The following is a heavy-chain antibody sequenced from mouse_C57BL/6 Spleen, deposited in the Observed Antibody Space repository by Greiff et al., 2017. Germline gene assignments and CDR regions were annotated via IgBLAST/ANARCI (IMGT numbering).Heavy chain of an antibody. D-gene: IGHD1-1*01. CDR1: GYTFTSYW. CDR3: AREGTTVVGFDY. CDR2: IYPSDSET. J-gene: IGHJ2*01. Sequence: VQLQQPGAELVRPGSSVKLSCKASGYTFTSYWMAWVKQRPGQGLEWIGNIYPSDSETHYNQKFKDKATLTVDKSSSTAYMQLSSLTSEDAAVYYCAREGTTVVGFDYWGQGTTLTVSS. V-gene: IGHV1-61*01.